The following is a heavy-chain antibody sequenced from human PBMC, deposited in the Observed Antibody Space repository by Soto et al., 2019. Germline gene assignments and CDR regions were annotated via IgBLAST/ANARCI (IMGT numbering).Heavy chain of an antibody. J-gene: IGHJ4*02. V-gene: IGHV4-59*08. CDR1: GGSISSYY. CDR3: ARLGDLYYDFWSGYSV. D-gene: IGHD3-3*01. Sequence: SETLSLTGTVSGGSISSYYWSWIRQPPGKGLEWIGYIYYSGSTNYNPSLKSRVTISVDTSKNQFSLKLSSVTAADTAVYYCARLGDLYYDFWSGYSVWGQGTLVTVSS. CDR2: IYYSGST.